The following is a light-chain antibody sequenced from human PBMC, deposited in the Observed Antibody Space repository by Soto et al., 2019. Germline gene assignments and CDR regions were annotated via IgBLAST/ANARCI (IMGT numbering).Light chain of an antibody. J-gene: IGLJ1*01. CDR2: EVS. Sequence: QSALTQPASVSGSPGQSITISCTGTSSDVGNYKYVSWYQPHPGKAPKLMIYEVSNRPSGVSNRFSGSKSGNTASLTISGLQAEDETDYYCFSYTSSGTYVFGTGTKLTVL. CDR3: FSYTSSGTYV. V-gene: IGLV2-14*01. CDR1: SSDVGNYKY.